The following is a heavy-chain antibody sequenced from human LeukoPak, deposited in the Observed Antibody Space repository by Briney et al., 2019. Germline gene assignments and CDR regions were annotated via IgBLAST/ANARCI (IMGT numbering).Heavy chain of an antibody. D-gene: IGHD4-23*01. CDR3: ARLDDYGGTYYFDY. J-gene: IGHJ4*02. V-gene: IGHV1-69*13. Sequence: SVKVSCKASGGTFSSYAISWVRQAPGQGLEWVGGIIPIFGTANYAQKFQGRVTITADESTSTAYMELSSLRSEDTAVYYCARLDDYGGTYYFDYWGQGTLVTVSS. CDR2: IIPIFGTA. CDR1: GGTFSSYA.